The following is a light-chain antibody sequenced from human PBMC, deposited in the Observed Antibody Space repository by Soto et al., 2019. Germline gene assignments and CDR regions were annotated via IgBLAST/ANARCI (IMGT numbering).Light chain of an antibody. CDR2: DVT. V-gene: IGLV2-14*01. Sequence: QSVLTQPAPVSGSPGQSITISCTGTSSDVGGYIYVSWYQQHPGKAPKLMIYDVTSRPSGVSYRFSGSKSGNTASLTISGLQAEDEADYYCSSYTTSSSYVFGTGTKGTVL. CDR3: SSYTTSSSYV. CDR1: SSDVGGYIY. J-gene: IGLJ1*01.